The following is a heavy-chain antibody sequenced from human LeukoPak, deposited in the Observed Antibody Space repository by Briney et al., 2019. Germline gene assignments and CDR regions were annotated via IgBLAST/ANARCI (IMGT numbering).Heavy chain of an antibody. Sequence: PGGSLRLSCAASGFTFSDYYMSWIRQAPGKGLEWVSYISSSGSTIYYADSVKGRFTISRDNAKNSLYLQMNSLRAEDTAVYYCARESLVYQLLLENWGQGTLVTVSS. CDR1: GFTFSDYY. J-gene: IGHJ4*02. CDR2: ISSSGSTI. D-gene: IGHD2-2*01. CDR3: ARESLVYQLLLEN. V-gene: IGHV3-11*01.